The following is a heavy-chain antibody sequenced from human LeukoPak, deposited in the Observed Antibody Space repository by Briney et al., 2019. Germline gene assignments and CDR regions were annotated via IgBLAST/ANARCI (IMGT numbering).Heavy chain of an antibody. J-gene: IGHJ4*02. CDR1: GYTFTSYD. D-gene: IGHD1-26*01. Sequence: VSVKVSCKASGYTFTSYDINWVRQATGQGLEWMGWMNPNSGNTGYAQKFQGRVTMTRSTSINTAYMELNSLTSEDTAVYYCARSSVGARRRIDYWGQGSLVTVSS. CDR2: MNPNSGNT. V-gene: IGHV1-8*01. CDR3: ARSSVGARRRIDY.